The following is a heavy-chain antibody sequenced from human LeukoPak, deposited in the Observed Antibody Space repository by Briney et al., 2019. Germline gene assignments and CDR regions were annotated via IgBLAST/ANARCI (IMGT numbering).Heavy chain of an antibody. D-gene: IGHD3-22*01. CDR2: IKSKTDGGTT. CDR3: TTDQAYYYDSSGYYRRRSYFDY. J-gene: IGHJ4*02. CDR1: GFTFNTYG. Sequence: PGRSLRLSCAASGFTFNTYGMHWVRQAPGKGLEWVGRIKSKTDGGTTEYAAPVKGRFTISRDDSKNTLYLQMSSLKTEDTAVYYCTTDQAYYYDSSGYYRRRSYFDYWGQGTLVTVSS. V-gene: IGHV3-15*07.